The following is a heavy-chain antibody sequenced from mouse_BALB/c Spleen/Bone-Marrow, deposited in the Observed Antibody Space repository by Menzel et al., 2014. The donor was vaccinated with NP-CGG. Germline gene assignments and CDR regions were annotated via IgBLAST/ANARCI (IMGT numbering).Heavy chain of an antibody. J-gene: IGHJ4*01. Sequence: QVQLQQSGPRILKPSQTLSLTRSFSGFSLNTSGMGVGWIRQPSGKGLEWLAHIWWDDDKYYNPSLKSQLTISKDTSRNQVFLKITSVDTADTATYYCTRRTIEAGAMDYWGQGTSVTVSS. CDR3: TRRTIEAGAMDY. V-gene: IGHV8-8*01. D-gene: IGHD2-12*01. CDR1: GFSLNTSGMG. CDR2: IWWDDDK.